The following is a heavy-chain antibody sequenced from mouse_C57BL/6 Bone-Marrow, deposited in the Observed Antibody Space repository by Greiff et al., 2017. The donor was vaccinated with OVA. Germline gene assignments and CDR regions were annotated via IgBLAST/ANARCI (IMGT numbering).Heavy chain of an antibody. J-gene: IGHJ3*01. V-gene: IGHV1-81*01. D-gene: IGHD2-3*01. Sequence: VQGVESGAELARPGASVKLSCKASGYTFTSYGISWVKQRTGQGLEWIGEIYPRSGNTYYNEKFKGKATLTADKSSSTAYMELRSLTSEDSAVYFCARDDGYYGTWFAYWGQGTLVTVSA. CDR1: GYTFTSYG. CDR3: ARDDGYYGTWFAY. CDR2: IYPRSGNT.